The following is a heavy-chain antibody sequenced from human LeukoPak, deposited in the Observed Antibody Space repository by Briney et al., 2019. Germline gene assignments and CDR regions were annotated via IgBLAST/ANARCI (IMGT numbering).Heavy chain of an antibody. CDR3: ASGPNGYDY. D-gene: IGHD5-18*01. CDR2: IHYSGST. Sequence: SETLSLTCTVSGASISSHYYSWIRQSPGKGLEWIGYIHYSGSTNYYPPLKSRITISIDTSKNQFSLALRSVTAADTAVYYCASGPNGYDYWGQGTLVTVPS. CDR1: GASISSHY. J-gene: IGHJ4*02. V-gene: IGHV4-59*11.